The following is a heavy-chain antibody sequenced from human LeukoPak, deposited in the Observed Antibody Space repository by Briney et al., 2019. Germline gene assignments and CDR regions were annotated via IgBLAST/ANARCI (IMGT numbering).Heavy chain of an antibody. J-gene: IGHJ4*02. CDR2: ISGSGGST. CDR1: GFTFSSYV. Sequence: GGSLRLSCAASGFTFSSYVMSWVRQAPGKGLEWVSGISGSGGSTYYADSVKGRFTISRDNSKNTLYLQMNSLRAEDTAIYYCAKAPGYSSGYFDYWGQGTLVTVSS. D-gene: IGHD6-19*01. CDR3: AKAPGYSSGYFDY. V-gene: IGHV3-23*01.